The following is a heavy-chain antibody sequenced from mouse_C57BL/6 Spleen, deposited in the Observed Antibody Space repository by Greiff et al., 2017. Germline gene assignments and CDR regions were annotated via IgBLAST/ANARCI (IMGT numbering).Heavy chain of an antibody. CDR3: AREDSSGGTLYYYAMDY. D-gene: IGHD3-2*02. CDR1: GYTFTSYG. J-gene: IGHJ4*01. CDR2: IYPRSGNT. V-gene: IGHV1-81*01. Sequence: QVQLQQSGAELARPGASVKLSCKASGYTFTSYGISWVKQRTGQGLEWIGEIYPRSGNTYYNEKFKGKATLTADKSSSTAYMELRSLTSEDSAVYFCAREDSSGGTLYYYAMDYWGQGTSVTVSS.